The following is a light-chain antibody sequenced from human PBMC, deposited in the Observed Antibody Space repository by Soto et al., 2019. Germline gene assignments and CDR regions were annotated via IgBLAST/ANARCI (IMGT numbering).Light chain of an antibody. J-gene: IGLJ2*01. CDR3: LLYYGGQLGV. CDR2: STN. Sequence: QAVVTQEPSLTVSPGGTVTLTCGTSNGAVTRGYYPNWFQQKPGQAPRALIYSTNNKYSWTPARFSGSLLGGKAALTLSGVQPEDEADYYCLLYYGGQLGVFGGGTKLTVL. V-gene: IGLV7-43*01. CDR1: NGAVTRGYY.